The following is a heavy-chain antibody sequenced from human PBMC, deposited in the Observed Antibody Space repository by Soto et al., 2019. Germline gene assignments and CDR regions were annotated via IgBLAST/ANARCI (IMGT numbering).Heavy chain of an antibody. J-gene: IGHJ6*02. CDR2: ISYDGSNK. CDR1: GFTFSSYA. V-gene: IGHV3-30-3*01. Sequence: PGGSLRLSCAASGFTFSSYAMHWVRQAPGKGLEWVAVISYDGSNKYYADSVKGRFTISRDNSKNTLYLQMNSLRAEDTAVYYCARDLGAFGSGSYYTRNSGVGMDVWGQGTRVTVSS. D-gene: IGHD3-10*01. CDR3: ARDLGAFGSGSYYTRNSGVGMDV.